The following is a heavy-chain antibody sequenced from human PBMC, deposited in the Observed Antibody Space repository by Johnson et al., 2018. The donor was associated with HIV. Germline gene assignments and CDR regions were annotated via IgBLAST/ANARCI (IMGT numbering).Heavy chain of an antibody. Sequence: VQLVESGGGLVQPGRSLRLSCAASGFTFDDYAMHWVRQAPGKGLEWVSGISWNSGSIGYADSVKGRFTISRDNAKNSLYLQMNSLRAEDTAVYYCARDPPVTTTHNAFDIWGQGTMVTVSS. CDR3: ARDPPVTTTHNAFDI. J-gene: IGHJ3*02. D-gene: IGHD4-17*01. CDR2: ISWNSGSI. CDR1: GFTFDDYA. V-gene: IGHV3-9*01.